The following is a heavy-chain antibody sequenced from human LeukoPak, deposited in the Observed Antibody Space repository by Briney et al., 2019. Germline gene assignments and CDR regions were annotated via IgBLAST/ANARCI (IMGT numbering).Heavy chain of an antibody. J-gene: IGHJ5*02. Sequence: WASVKVSCKASGYTFTSYAMHWVRQAPGQRLEWMGWINAGNGNTKYSQKFQGRVTITRDTSASTAYMELSSLRSEDTAVYYCATVQSWKNWFDPWGQGTLVTVSS. CDR3: ATVQSWKNWFDP. V-gene: IGHV1-3*01. D-gene: IGHD1-1*01. CDR1: GYTFTSYA. CDR2: INAGNGNT.